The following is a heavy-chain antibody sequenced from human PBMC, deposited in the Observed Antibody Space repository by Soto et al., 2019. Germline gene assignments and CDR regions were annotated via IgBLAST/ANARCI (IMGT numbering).Heavy chain of an antibody. CDR1: GDSVSSNSAA. V-gene: IGHV6-1*01. D-gene: IGHD6-19*01. CDR2: TYYRAKWFN. Sequence: SQTLSLTCAIPGDSVSSNSAAWNWIRQSPSRGLEWLGRTYYRAKWFNDYAVSVKSRITISPDTSKNQFSLQLNSVTPEDTAVYYCARDRDGSGRTDFDCWGQGTLVTVSS. J-gene: IGHJ4*02. CDR3: ARDRDGSGRTDFDC.